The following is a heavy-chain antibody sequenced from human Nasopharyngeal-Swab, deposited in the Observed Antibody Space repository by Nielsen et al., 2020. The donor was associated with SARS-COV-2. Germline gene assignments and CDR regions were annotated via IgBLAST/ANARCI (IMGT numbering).Heavy chain of an antibody. CDR2: IGTAGDT. CDR3: ARGLGRGSGWSVEWFDP. CDR1: RFTFSSYD. Sequence: GGSLRLSCAASRFTFSSYDMHWVRQATGKGLEWVSAIGTAGDTYYPGSVKGRFTISRENAKNSLYLQMNSLRAGDTAVYYCARGLGRGSGWSVEWFDPWGQGTLVTVSS. V-gene: IGHV3-13*01. J-gene: IGHJ5*02. D-gene: IGHD6-19*01.